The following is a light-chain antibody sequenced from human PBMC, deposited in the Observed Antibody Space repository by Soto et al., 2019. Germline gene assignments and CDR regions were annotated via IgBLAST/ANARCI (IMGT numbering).Light chain of an antibody. V-gene: IGKV3-20*01. Sequence: EIILTQSPGTLSLSPGERATLSCRGSQSLSREFLAWYQQKPGQAPRLLMYQTSSRASGVPDRISGSGSGSDFTLTISGLVPEDSAVYYCQHYGGSPAYTFGQGTKLEI. CDR3: QHYGGSPAYT. J-gene: IGKJ2*01. CDR1: QSLSREF. CDR2: QTS.